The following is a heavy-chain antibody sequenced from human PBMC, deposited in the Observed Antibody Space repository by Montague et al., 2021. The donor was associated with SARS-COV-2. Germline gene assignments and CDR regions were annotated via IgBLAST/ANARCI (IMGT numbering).Heavy chain of an antibody. D-gene: IGHD3-10*01. CDR2: ICYSVDT. V-gene: IGHV4-61*08. J-gene: IGHJ4*02. CDR3: TRSAHYGSASYYIDY. Sequence: SETLSLTCTVSGASVNSGDFYWSWIRQAPGRGLEWMGYICYSVDTNYNPSLKSRISISVDRSMNQFSLKLSSVTAADTAVYFCTRSAHYGSASYYIDYWGLGTVVIVSS. CDR1: GASVNSGDFY.